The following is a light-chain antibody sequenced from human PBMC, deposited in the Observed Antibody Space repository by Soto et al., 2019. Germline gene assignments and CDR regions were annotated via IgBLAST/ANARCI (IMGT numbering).Light chain of an antibody. CDR1: QSISDW. CDR3: QQYNNYST. Sequence: HMNQSPSTMSVSFGDRRTINCRASQSISDWLAWFQLKPGKAPKLLIYDASSLESGVPSRFSGSGSGTEFTLTISSLQPDDFATYYCQQYNNYSTFGQGTKVDIK. J-gene: IGKJ1*01. V-gene: IGKV1-5*01. CDR2: DAS.